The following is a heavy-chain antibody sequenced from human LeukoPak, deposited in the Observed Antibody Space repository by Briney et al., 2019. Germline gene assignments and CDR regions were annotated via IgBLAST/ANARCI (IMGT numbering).Heavy chain of an antibody. V-gene: IGHV1-69*04. CDR1: GGTXSSYA. CDR2: IIPILGIA. Sequence: GASVKVSCKASGGTXSSYAISGVRQAPGQGLEWMGRIIPILGIANYAQKFQGRVTITADKSTSTAYMELSSLRSEDTAVYYCARSGMVAPHDAFDIWGQGTMVTVSS. CDR3: ARSGMVAPHDAFDI. D-gene: IGHD1-26*01. J-gene: IGHJ3*02.